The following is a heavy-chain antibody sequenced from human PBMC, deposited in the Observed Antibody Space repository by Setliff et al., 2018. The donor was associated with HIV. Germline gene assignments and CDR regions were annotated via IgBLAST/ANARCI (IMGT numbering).Heavy chain of an antibody. CDR2: IQYSGTT. J-gene: IGHJ4*02. Sequence: PSETLSLTCTVSGASISDSKYYWGWIRQPPGKGLEWIGNIQYSGTTNYNPSLKSRVTISVDTSKNQLSLKLSSVTAADTAVYYCARGRITMVRGVISRGSVGDYWGQGTLVTVSS. CDR3: ARGRITMVRGVISRGSVGDY. D-gene: IGHD3-10*01. CDR1: GASISDSKYY. V-gene: IGHV4-39*07.